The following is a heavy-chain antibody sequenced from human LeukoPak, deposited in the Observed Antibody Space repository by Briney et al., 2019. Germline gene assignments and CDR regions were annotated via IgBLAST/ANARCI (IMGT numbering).Heavy chain of an antibody. D-gene: IGHD2/OR15-2a*01. CDR1: GGSISSYY. CDR3: ARHGLGSEDFVDY. Sequence: PSETLSLTCTVSGGSISSYYWSWIRQPPGKGLEWIGYIYYSGSTNYNPPLKSRVTISVDTSKNQFSLKLSSVTAADTAVYYCARHGLGSEDFVDYWGQGTLVTVSS. V-gene: IGHV4-59*08. CDR2: IYYSGST. J-gene: IGHJ4*02.